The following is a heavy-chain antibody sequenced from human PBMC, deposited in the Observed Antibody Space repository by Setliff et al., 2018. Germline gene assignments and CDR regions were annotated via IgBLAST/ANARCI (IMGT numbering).Heavy chain of an antibody. CDR1: GGSFTNYY. V-gene: IGHV4-34*01. CDR2: INHSGST. Sequence: NPSETLSLTCTVYGGSFTNYYWGWIRQSPGKGLEWIGEINHSGSTNYHPSLKSRLTISVDTSKNQFSLKLTSVTAADTAVYHCARSTIFGVVRQNWFDPWGQGTLVTVSS. D-gene: IGHD3-3*01. J-gene: IGHJ5*02. CDR3: ARSTIFGVVRQNWFDP.